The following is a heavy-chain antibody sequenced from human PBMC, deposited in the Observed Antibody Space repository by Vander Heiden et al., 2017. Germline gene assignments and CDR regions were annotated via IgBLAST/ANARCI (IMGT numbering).Heavy chain of an antibody. J-gene: IGHJ3*01. V-gene: IGHV3-20*04. CDR2: INWSGGST. CDR3: ARVSNSGSGYLFDF. CDR1: GFTCDNYG. D-gene: IGHD3-22*01. Sequence: EVQLMESGGGVVRPGGSLRLSCTASGFTCDNYGMSWVRQAPGKGLEWVSGINWSGGSTGYTDSVKGRFITSRDNAKNSLFLQMNSLRAEDTAFYYCARVSNSGSGYLFDFWGQGTLVTVSS.